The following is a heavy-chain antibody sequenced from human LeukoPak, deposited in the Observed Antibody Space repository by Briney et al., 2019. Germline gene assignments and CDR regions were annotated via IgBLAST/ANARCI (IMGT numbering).Heavy chain of an antibody. J-gene: IGHJ2*01. D-gene: IGHD3-22*01. V-gene: IGHV3-74*01. CDR3: AKRSKGGDSTGYYYYFDL. Sequence: GGSLRLSCAASGFTFSSDWMHLVRQAPGKGLVWVSLISGDGSTTIYADSVKGRFTISRDNAKNTLFLQMNSLRAEDTAVYYCAKRSKGGDSTGYYYYFDLWGRGTLVTVSS. CDR2: ISGDGSTT. CDR1: GFTFSSDW.